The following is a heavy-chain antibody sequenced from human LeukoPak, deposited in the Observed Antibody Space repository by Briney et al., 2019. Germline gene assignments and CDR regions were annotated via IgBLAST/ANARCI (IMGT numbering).Heavy chain of an antibody. CDR3: ARERQDTIVHSGAFDI. D-gene: IGHD3-10*01. CDR2: TASDGSHT. V-gene: IGHV3-30-3*01. Sequence: GGSLRLSCEASGFTFSAYFMHWVRQAPGKGLEWVAVTASDGSHTFYVESVKGRFTISRDNSKNTLYLQMNSLRAEDTAVYFCARERQDTIVHSGAFDIWGQGTMVNVSS. J-gene: IGHJ3*02. CDR1: GFTFSAYF.